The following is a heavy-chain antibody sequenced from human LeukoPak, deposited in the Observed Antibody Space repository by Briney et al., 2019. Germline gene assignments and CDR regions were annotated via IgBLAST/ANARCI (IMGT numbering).Heavy chain of an antibody. CDR1: GGSISSYY. CDR3: ARDIVLRSPLSWFDP. D-gene: IGHD1-26*01. CDR2: IYYSGST. J-gene: IGHJ5*02. V-gene: IGHV4-59*01. Sequence: SETLSLTCTVSGGSISSYYWSWIRQPPGKGLEWIGYIYYSGSTNYNPSLKSRVTISVDTSKNQFSLKLSSVTAADTAVYYCARDIVLRSPLSWFDPWGQGTLVTVSS.